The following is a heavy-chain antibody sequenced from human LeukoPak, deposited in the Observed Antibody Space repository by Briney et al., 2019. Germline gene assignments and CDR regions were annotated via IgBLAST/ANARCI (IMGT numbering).Heavy chain of an antibody. CDR1: GGSISRYY. CDR3: AREAPIKNYYGMDV. Sequence: SETLSLTCTGPGGSISRYYWSWIRQPPGKGLEWIGYIYYGGSTNYNPSLKSRVTISVDTSKNQFSLKLSSVTAADTAVYYCAREAPIKNYYGMDVWGQGTTVTVSS. V-gene: IGHV4-59*01. CDR2: IYYGGST. J-gene: IGHJ6*02. D-gene: IGHD3-9*01.